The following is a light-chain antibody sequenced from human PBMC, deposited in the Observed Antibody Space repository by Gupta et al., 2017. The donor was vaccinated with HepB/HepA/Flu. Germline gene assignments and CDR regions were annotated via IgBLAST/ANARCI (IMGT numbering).Light chain of an antibody. Sequence: DNVLTQSPDSMAASRGESTTINCKSSPSRVNRYNSKNYLDSYQQQPGQPPKLLISRSSTREGGVADRFSGRGSGADFTLTISSRQDEDVAVYYEQYDYYPLTLGAGTKVEV. CDR1: PSRVNRYNSKNY. CDR3: QYDYYPLT. J-gene: IGKJ4*01. V-gene: IGKV4-1*01. CDR2: RSS.